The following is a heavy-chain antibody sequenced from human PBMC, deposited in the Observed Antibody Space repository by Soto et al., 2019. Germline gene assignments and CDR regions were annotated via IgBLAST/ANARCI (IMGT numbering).Heavy chain of an antibody. V-gene: IGHV5-51*01. CDR3: ARRGKEFPKSSWFDP. D-gene: IGHD6-6*01. J-gene: IGHJ5*02. Sequence: GESLKISGQGSGFSFTSYWIAWVRQMPGKGLEWMGIIYPDDSDARYSPSFDGQVTTSVDKSTSTAYLQWTSLKASDTAIHYCARRGKEFPKSSWFDPWGQGTLVKVSS. CDR2: IYPDDSDA. CDR1: GFSFTSYW.